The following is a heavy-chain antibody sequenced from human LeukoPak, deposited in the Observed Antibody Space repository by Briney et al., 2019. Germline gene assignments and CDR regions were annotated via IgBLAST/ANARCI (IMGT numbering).Heavy chain of an antibody. CDR3: ARGYDSSAYYAFNY. Sequence: PSETLSLTCTVSGGSVSSGSYYWSWLPQPPGKGLDWIGYIYYSGSTNYNPSLKSRVIISVDTSKNQFSLKLSDVTAGDTAVCYCARGYDSSAYYAFNYWGQGTLVTVCS. CDR1: GGSVSSGSYY. D-gene: IGHD3-22*01. V-gene: IGHV4-61*01. CDR2: IYYSGST. J-gene: IGHJ4*02.